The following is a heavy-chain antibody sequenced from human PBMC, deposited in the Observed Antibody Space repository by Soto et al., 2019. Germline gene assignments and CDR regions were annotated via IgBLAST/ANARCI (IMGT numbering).Heavy chain of an antibody. CDR2: IYYTGST. D-gene: IGHD6-19*01. J-gene: IGHJ6*02. CDR1: GGSISSGGYY. V-gene: IGHV4-31*03. CDR3: ASSPVTGIYYAMDV. Sequence: SETLSLTCTVSGGSISSGGYYWGWIRQHPGKGLEWIGNIYYTGSTHYDPSLKSRITISLDTSKSQISLKLSSVTAADTAVYYCASSPVTGIYYAMDVWGQGTMVTVSS.